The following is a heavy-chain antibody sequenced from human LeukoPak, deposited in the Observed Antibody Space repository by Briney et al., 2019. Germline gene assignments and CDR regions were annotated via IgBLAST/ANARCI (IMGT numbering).Heavy chain of an antibody. CDR2: IYDSGKT. CDR3: GRGGGTLDY. V-gene: IGHV4-59*01. D-gene: IGHD3-16*01. J-gene: IGHJ4*02. CDR1: GDSISSYY. Sequence: PSETLSLTCTVSGDSISSYYWSWIRQPPGKGLEWIGYIYDSGKTNYNASLISRVTISVGTSNNQFSLKLTSVTPADTAVYYCGRGGGTLDYWGQGTLVTVSS.